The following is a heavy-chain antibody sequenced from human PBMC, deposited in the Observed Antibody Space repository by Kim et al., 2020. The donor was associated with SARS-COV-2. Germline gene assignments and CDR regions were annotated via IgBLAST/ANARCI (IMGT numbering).Heavy chain of an antibody. CDR2: ISSSGGTE. CDR1: GFIFSDHF. Sequence: GGSLRLSCAASGFIFSDHFMGWIRQAPGKGLELVAYISSSGGTEYYRDSVKGRFSISRDNTQNSLYLQMNSLTAEDTAVYYCARDRATTEYNWFDPWGQGTLVTVSS. CDR3: ARDRATTEYNWFDP. V-gene: IGHV3-11*01. D-gene: IGHD1-1*01. J-gene: IGHJ5*02.